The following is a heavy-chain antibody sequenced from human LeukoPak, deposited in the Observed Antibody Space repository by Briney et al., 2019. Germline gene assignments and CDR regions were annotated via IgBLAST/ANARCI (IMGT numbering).Heavy chain of an antibody. CDR2: IFPSGGEI. D-gene: IGHD2-8*02. V-gene: IGHV3-23*01. CDR3: ATYRQVLLPFES. Sequence: GGSLRLSCAASGFTLSTFAMIWVRQPPGKGLEWVSSIFPSGGEIYYADSVRGRFTISRDNSKSTLSLQMNSLRAEDTAIYYCATYRQVLLPFESWGQGTLVTVSS. J-gene: IGHJ4*02. CDR1: GFTLSTFA.